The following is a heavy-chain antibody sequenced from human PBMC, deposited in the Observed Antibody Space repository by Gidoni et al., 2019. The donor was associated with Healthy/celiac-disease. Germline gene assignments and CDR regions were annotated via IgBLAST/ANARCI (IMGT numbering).Heavy chain of an antibody. CDR3: ARAHRVGATIPDTGPFDY. V-gene: IGHV3-64*01. D-gene: IGHD1-26*01. CDR1: GFTFSSYA. Sequence: EVQLVESGGGLVQPGGSLRLSCAASGFTFSSYAMRWVRLAPGKGLEYVSAISSYGGSTYYANSVKGRFTISRDNSKNTLYLQMGSLRAEDMAVYYCARAHRVGATIPDTGPFDYWGQGTLVTVSS. J-gene: IGHJ4*02. CDR2: ISSYGGST.